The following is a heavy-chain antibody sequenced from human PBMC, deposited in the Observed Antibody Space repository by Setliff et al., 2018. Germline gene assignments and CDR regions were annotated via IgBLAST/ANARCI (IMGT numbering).Heavy chain of an antibody. Sequence: PSETLSLTCTVSGASVRSHYWSWIRQSPEKGLEWIGFFFYSGDTKSNPSLKSRVTMSVDTSKNQFSLKLNSVTAADTAVYYCARGGTYRYFDYWGQGALVTVS. CDR3: ARGGTYRYFDY. J-gene: IGHJ4*02. CDR1: GASVRSHY. CDR2: FFYSGDT. V-gene: IGHV4-59*02.